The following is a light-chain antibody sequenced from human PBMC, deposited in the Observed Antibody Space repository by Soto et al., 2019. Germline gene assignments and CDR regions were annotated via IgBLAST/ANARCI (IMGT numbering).Light chain of an antibody. CDR2: DAS. J-gene: IGKJ1*01. Sequence: EIVPTQSPATLSVSPGERATLSCRASQSISSSLAWYQQKPGLAPTLLISDASNRASGVPDRFSGSVSGTEFTLTISSLESEDFAVYFCQQYGDRPRTFGQGTKVDI. V-gene: IGKV3D-15*01. CDR3: QQYGDRPRT. CDR1: QSISSS.